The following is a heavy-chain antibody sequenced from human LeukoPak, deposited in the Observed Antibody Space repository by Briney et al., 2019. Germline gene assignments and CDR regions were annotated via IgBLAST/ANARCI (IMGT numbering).Heavy chain of an antibody. V-gene: IGHV3-30*02. Sequence: GGSLRLSCAASGFTVSSNYMSWVRQAPGKGLEWVAFIRYDGSNKYYADSVKGRFTISRDNSKNTLYLQMNSLRAEDTAVYYCAKDQDGALDYWGQGTLVTVSS. CDR2: IRYDGSNK. J-gene: IGHJ4*02. CDR3: AKDQDGALDY. CDR1: GFTVSSNY. D-gene: IGHD4/OR15-4a*01.